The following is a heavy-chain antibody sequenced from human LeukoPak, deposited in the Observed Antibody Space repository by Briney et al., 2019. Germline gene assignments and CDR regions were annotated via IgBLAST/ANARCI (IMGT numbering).Heavy chain of an antibody. Sequence: ASVKVSCKASGYTFTSYGISWVRQAPGQGLEWMGWISAYNGNTNYAQKLQGRVTMTTDTSTSTAYMELRSLRSDDTAVYYCARDVRGPYCSGGSCYPGNYWGQGTLVTVSS. CDR3: ARDVRGPYCSGGSCYPGNY. D-gene: IGHD2-15*01. CDR2: ISAYNGNT. J-gene: IGHJ4*02. V-gene: IGHV1-18*01. CDR1: GYTFTSYG.